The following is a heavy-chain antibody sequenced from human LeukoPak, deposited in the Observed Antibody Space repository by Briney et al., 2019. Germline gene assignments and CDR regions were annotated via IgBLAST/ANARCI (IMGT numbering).Heavy chain of an antibody. CDR3: ARDEAFDI. V-gene: IGHV3-53*01. Sequence: GGSLRLSCAASGFSVSTNYMSWVRQAPGKGLEWVSVVYSGGYTYYADSVKGRFTISRDNSKNTVYLQMNSLRAEDTAIYYCARDEAFDIWGQGTMVTVSS. CDR2: VYSGGYT. J-gene: IGHJ3*02. CDR1: GFSVSTNY.